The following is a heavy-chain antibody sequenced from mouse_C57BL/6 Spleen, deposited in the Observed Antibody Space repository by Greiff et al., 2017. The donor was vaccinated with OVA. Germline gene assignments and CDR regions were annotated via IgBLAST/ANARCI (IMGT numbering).Heavy chain of an antibody. J-gene: IGHJ2*01. V-gene: IGHV1-80*01. CDR3: AGVLIGYFDD. CDR1: GYAFSSYW. Sequence: VQLQESGAELVKPGASVKISCKASGYAFSSYWMNWVKQRPGKGLEWIGQIYPGDGDTNYNGKFKGKATLTADNSSSPAYIQLIILTSSDSAVFFSAGVLIGYFDDWGQGTTLTVSA. D-gene: IGHD1-1*01. CDR2: IYPGDGDT.